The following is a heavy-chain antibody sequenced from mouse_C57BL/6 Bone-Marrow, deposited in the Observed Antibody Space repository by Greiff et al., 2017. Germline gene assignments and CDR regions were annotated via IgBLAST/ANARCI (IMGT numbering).Heavy chain of an antibody. CDR2: IDPENGDT. CDR3: TPHYYAMDY. CDR1: GFNIKDDY. J-gene: IGHJ4*01. V-gene: IGHV14-4*01. Sequence: EVQLQQSGAELVRPGASVKLSCTASGFNIKDDYMHWVKPRPEQGLEWIGWIDPENGDTEYASKFQGKATIPADTSSNTAYLQLSSLTSEDTAVYYCTPHYYAMDYWGQGTSVTVSS.